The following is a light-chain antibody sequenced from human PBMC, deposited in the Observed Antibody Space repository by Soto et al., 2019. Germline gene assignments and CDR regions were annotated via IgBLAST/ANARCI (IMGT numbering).Light chain of an antibody. CDR3: QQSYSTPWT. CDR2: DAS. Sequence: EIVMTQSPATLSVSPGERATLSCRASQSVSSNLAWYQQKPGQAPRLLIYDASTRATGIPARFSGSGSGTEFTLTISSVQSEDFATYYCQQSYSTPWTFGQGTKVEIK. J-gene: IGKJ1*01. CDR1: QSVSSN. V-gene: IGKV3-15*01.